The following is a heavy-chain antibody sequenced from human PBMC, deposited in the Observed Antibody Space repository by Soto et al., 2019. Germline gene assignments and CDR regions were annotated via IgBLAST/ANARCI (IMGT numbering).Heavy chain of an antibody. CDR3: ARPSPLRFLEWSSRPEDYYYGMDV. CDR2: IIPIFGTA. J-gene: IGHJ6*02. Sequence: SLKVSCKASGGTFSSYAISWVRQAPGQGLEWMGGIIPIFGTANYAQKFQGRVTITADESTSTAYMELSSLRSEETAVYYCARPSPLRFLEWSSRPEDYYYGMDVWGQGTTVTVSS. CDR1: GGTFSSYA. D-gene: IGHD3-3*01. V-gene: IGHV1-69*13.